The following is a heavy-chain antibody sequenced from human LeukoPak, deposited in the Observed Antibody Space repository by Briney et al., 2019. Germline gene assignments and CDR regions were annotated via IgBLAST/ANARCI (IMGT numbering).Heavy chain of an antibody. CDR2: IYSSGNT. D-gene: IGHD6-6*01. J-gene: IGHJ6*03. CDR1: GASISSSNYY. CDR3: ARDFSSSSTVYYYYMDV. Sequence: SETLSLTCAVSGASISSSNYYWGWVRQSPGKGLEWIGNIYSSGNTYYNASLKSRVTMYIDTSKNQFSLKLSSVTAADTAIYYCARDFSSSSTVYYYYMDVWGKGTTVTVSS. V-gene: IGHV4-39*07.